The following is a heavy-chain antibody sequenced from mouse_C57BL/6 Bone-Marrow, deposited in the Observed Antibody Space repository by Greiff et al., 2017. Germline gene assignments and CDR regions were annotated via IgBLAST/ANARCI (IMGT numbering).Heavy chain of an antibody. Sequence: EVNLVESGGGLVKPGGSLKLSCAASGFTFSDSGMHWVRQAPEKGLEWVAYISSGSSTIYYADTVKGRFTISRDNAKNNLFLQMTSLRSEDTAMYYCANNYAMDYWGQGTSVTVSS. J-gene: IGHJ4*01. CDR2: ISSGSSTI. CDR1: GFTFSDSG. CDR3: ANNYAMDY. V-gene: IGHV5-17*01.